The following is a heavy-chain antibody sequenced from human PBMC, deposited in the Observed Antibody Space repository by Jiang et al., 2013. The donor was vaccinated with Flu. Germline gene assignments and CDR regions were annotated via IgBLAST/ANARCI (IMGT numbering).Heavy chain of an antibody. J-gene: IGHJ3*02. D-gene: IGHD3-16*02. CDR2: IYYSGST. Sequence: PGLVKPSETLSLTCTVSGGSISSSSYYWGWIRQPPGKGLEWIGSIYYSGSTYYNPSLKSRVTISVDTSKNQFSLKLSSVTAADTAVYYCARPGLRLGELSNDDAFDIWGQGTMVTVSS. V-gene: IGHV4-39*01. CDR3: ARPGLRLGELSNDDAFDI. CDR1: GGSISSSSYY.